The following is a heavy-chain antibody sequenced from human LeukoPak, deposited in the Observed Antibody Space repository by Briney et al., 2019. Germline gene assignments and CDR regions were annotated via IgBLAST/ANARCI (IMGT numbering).Heavy chain of an antibody. J-gene: IGHJ4*02. D-gene: IGHD2-15*01. Sequence: PSETLSLTCTVSGYSISSGYYWGWIRQPPGKGLEWIGSIYHSGSTYYNPSLKSRVTISVDTSKNQFSLKLSSVTPADTAVYYCARGFGYCSGGSCSSGDYWGQGTLVTVSS. CDR2: IYHSGST. CDR1: GYSISSGYY. V-gene: IGHV4-38-2*02. CDR3: ARGFGYCSGGSCSSGDY.